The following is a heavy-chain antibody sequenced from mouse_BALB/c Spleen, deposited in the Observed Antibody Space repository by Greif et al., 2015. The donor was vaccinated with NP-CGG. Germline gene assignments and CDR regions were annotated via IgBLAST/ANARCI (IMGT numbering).Heavy chain of an antibody. V-gene: IGHV1-7*01. CDR3: ARRDGNYYFDY. Sequence: VKVVESGAELAKPGASVKMSCKASGYTFTSYWMHWVKQRPGQGLEWIGYINPSTGYTEYNQKFKDKATLTADKSSSTAYMQLSSLTSEDSAVYYCARRDGNYYFDYWGQGTTLTVSS. CDR2: INPSTGYT. D-gene: IGHD2-1*01. J-gene: IGHJ2*01. CDR1: GYTFTSYW.